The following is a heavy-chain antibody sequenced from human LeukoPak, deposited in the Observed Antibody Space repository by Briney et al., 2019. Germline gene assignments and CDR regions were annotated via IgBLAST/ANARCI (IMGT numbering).Heavy chain of an antibody. J-gene: IGHJ4*02. Sequence: PSETLSLTCAVYGGSFSGYYWSWIRQPPGKGLEWIGEINHSGSTNYNPSLKSRVTISVDTSKNQFSLKLSSVTAADTAVYYCARDTDFWSGYHDGFDYWGQGTLVTVSS. CDR1: GGSFSGYY. CDR2: INHSGST. CDR3: ARDTDFWSGYHDGFDY. V-gene: IGHV4-34*01. D-gene: IGHD3-3*01.